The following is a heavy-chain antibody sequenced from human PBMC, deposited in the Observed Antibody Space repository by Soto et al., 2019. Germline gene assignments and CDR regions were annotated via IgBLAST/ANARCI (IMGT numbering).Heavy chain of an antibody. J-gene: IGHJ4*02. CDR3: ATGAAAGTAGYY. D-gene: IGHD6-13*01. CDR1: GYTFTSYA. CDR2: INAGNGNT. Sequence: ASVKVSCKASGYTFTSYAMHWVRQAPGQRLEWMGWINAGNGNTKYSQKFQGRVTITRDTSASTAYMELSSLRSEDTAVYYCATGAAAGTAGYYWGQGTLFTVSS. V-gene: IGHV1-3*01.